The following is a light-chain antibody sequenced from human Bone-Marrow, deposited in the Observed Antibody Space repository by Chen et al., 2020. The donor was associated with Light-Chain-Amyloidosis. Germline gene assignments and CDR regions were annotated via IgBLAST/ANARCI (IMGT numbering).Light chain of an antibody. CDR1: NIGSTS. Sequence: SYVLTQPSSVSVAPGQTATIACGGNNIGSTSVHWYQQTPGQAPRLVVYDDSDRPSEIPERLSDANSESTANMTISKDEARDEADYYCQVWDRNNDRPVFGGGTKLTVL. CDR3: QVWDRNNDRPV. V-gene: IGLV3-21*02. J-gene: IGLJ3*02. CDR2: DDS.